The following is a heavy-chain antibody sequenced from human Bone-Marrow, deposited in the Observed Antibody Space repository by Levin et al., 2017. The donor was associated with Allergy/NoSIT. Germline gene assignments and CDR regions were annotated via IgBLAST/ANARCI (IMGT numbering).Heavy chain of an antibody. V-gene: IGHV3-30*04. CDR2: ISSDGSNK. D-gene: IGHD3-10*01. J-gene: IGHJ4*02. Sequence: GESLKISCAASGFTFSSYAMHWVRQAPGKGLEWVAVISSDGSNKYYADSVKGRFTLSRDNSKNTLYLQVDSLSAEDTAVYFCARDPYGSGGYFYYFDYWGQGTLVTVSS. CDR3: ARDPYGSGGYFYYFDY. CDR1: GFTFSSYA.